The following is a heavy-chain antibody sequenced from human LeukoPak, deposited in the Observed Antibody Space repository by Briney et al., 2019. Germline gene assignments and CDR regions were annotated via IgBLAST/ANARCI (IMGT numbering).Heavy chain of an antibody. CDR1: GFTFDDYA. D-gene: IGHD3-22*01. Sequence: GGSLRLSCAASGFTFDDYAMHWVRQAPGKGLEWVSGISWNSGSIGYADSVKGRFTISRDNAKNSLYLQMNSLRAEDTALHYCAKDFAPTNYDSSGYYYDYWGQGTLVTVSS. V-gene: IGHV3-9*01. CDR3: AKDFAPTNYDSSGYYYDY. J-gene: IGHJ4*02. CDR2: ISWNSGSI.